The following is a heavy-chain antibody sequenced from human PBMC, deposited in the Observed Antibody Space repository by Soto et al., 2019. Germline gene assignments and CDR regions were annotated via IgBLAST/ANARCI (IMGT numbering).Heavy chain of an antibody. V-gene: IGHV4-59*08. CDR2: IYYSGST. CDR3: ARHKEVIRYFDY. Sequence: SETLSLTCAVYGGSFSGYYWSWIRQPPGKGLEWIGYIYYSGSTNYNPSLKSRVTISVDTSKNQFSLKLSSVTAADTAVYYCARHKEVIRYFDYWGQGTLVTVSS. CDR1: GGSFSGYY. J-gene: IGHJ4*02. D-gene: IGHD2-21*01.